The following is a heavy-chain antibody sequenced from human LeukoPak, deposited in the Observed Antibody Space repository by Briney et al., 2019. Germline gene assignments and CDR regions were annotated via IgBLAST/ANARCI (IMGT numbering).Heavy chain of an antibody. J-gene: IGHJ5*02. CDR1: GGPIYSSSYY. D-gene: IGHD2-2*01. V-gene: IGHV4-39*02. CDR3: ARSGYCSSPSSCYNWFDP. CDR2: IYFSGTT. Sequence: PSETLSFTCSVSGGPIYSSSYYWGWIRQPPGRGLEWIASIYFSGTTHYNPSLKSRTTISLDTSRNYFSLNLNSLTAADTAVYYCARSGYCSSPSSCYNWFDPWGQGTLVTVSS.